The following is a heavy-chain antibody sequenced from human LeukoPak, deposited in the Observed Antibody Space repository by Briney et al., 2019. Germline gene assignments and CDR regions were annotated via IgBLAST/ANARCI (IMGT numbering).Heavy chain of an antibody. CDR3: ARDDGDWFDP. CDR2: IYYSGST. Sequence: SETLSLTCTVSGGSISSYYWSWIRQPPGKGLEWIGYIYYSGSTNYNPSLKSRVTVSVDTSKNQFSLKLSSVTAADTAVYYCARDDGDWFDPWGQGTLVTVSS. J-gene: IGHJ5*02. CDR1: GGSISSYY. D-gene: IGHD2-8*01. V-gene: IGHV4-59*01.